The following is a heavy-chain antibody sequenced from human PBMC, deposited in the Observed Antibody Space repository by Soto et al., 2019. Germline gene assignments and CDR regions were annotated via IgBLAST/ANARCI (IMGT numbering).Heavy chain of an antibody. J-gene: IGHJ3*02. V-gene: IGHV3-9*01. D-gene: IGHD1-26*01. CDR2: ISWNSGSI. CDR3: AKDKGGGSYGAFDI. CDR1: GFTFDDYA. Sequence: GGSLRLSCAASGFTFDDYAMHWVRQAPGKGLEWVSGISWNSGSIGYADSVKGRFTISRDNAKSSLYLQMNSLRAEDTALYYCAKDKGGGSYGAFDIWGQGTMVTVSS.